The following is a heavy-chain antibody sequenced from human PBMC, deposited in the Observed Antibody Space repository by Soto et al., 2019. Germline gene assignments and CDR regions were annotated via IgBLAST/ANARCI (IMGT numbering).Heavy chain of an antibody. CDR2: ISYDGSNK. CDR1: GFTFSSNA. V-gene: IGHV3-30-3*01. J-gene: IGHJ4*02. D-gene: IGHD4-4*01. CDR3: AREAGYSNYYFDY. Sequence: GGSLRLSCAASGFTFSSNAMHWVRQAPGKGLEWVAVISYDGSNKYYADSVKGRFTISRDNSKNTLYLQMNSLRAEDTAVYYCAREAGYSNYYFDYWGQGTLVTVSS.